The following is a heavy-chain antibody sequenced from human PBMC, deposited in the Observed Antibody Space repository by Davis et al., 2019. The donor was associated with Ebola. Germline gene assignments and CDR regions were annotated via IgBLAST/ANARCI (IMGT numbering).Heavy chain of an antibody. Sequence: PGGSLRLSCAASGFTFSSYAMSWVRQAPGKGLEWVGRIKSKTDGGTTDYAAPVKGRFTISRDDSKNTLYLQMNSLKTEDTAVYYCTTTTETLYGDYGYDAFDIWGQGTMVTVSS. CDR3: TTTTETLYGDYGYDAFDI. CDR1: GFTFSSYA. D-gene: IGHD4-17*01. J-gene: IGHJ3*02. V-gene: IGHV3-15*01. CDR2: IKSKTDGGTT.